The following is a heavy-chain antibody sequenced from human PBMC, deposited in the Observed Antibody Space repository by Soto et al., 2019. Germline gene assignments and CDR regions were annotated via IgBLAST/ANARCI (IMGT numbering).Heavy chain of an antibody. CDR1: GGSISSGGYY. CDR3: ARSVFP. V-gene: IGHV4-31*03. Sequence: QVQLQESGPGLVKPSQTLSLTCTVSGGSISSGGYYWNWIRQHPGKGLEWIGYIYYIGSTYYNPSLKSRVTISPDTSKNQSSLTLSSVTAADAAVYDCARSVFPWGQGTLVTVSS. J-gene: IGHJ5*02. CDR2: IYYIGST.